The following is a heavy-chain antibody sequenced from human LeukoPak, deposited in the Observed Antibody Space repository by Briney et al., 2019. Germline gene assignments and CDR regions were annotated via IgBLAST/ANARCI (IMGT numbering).Heavy chain of an antibody. CDR1: GFTFSSYA. CDR2: ISYDGSSK. D-gene: IGHD2-8*02. CDR3: ARGTGYYYYYDAMDV. J-gene: IGHJ6*02. Sequence: GTSLRLSCAASGFTFSSYAMHWVRRAPGKGLEWVAVISYDGSSKSYADSVKDRFTISRDNSKNTLSLQMNRLRTEDTAVYFSARGTGYYYYYDAMDVWGQGSTVTVSS. V-gene: IGHV3-30-3*01.